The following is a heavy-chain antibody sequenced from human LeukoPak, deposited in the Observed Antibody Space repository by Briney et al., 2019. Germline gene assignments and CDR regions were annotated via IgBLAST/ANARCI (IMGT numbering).Heavy chain of an antibody. Sequence: GGSLRLSCAASGFTFSSYWMSWVRQAPGKGLERVANIKQDGSEKYYVDSVKGRFTISRDNAKNSLYLQMNSLRAEDTAVYYCARDMIVVVRGYYYMDVWGKGTTVTVSS. CDR2: IKQDGSEK. CDR1: GFTFSSYW. J-gene: IGHJ6*03. D-gene: IGHD3-22*01. V-gene: IGHV3-7*01. CDR3: ARDMIVVVRGYYYMDV.